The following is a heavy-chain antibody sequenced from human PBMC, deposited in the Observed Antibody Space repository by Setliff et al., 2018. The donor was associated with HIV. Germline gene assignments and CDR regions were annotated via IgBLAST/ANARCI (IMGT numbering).Heavy chain of an antibody. Sequence: PSETLSLTCTVSGGSISSGGYYWSWIRQHPGKGLEWIGHIYTSGSTNYSPSLKSRVTISVDTSKKQFSLKLSSVTAADTAVYYCARDRRYSPHYFDYWGQGTLVTVSS. J-gene: IGHJ4*02. CDR1: GGSISSGGYY. V-gene: IGHV4-61*09. CDR2: IYTSGST. D-gene: IGHD1-26*01. CDR3: ARDRRYSPHYFDY.